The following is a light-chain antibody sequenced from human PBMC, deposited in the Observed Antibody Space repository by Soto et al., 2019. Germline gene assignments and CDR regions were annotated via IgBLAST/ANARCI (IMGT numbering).Light chain of an antibody. J-gene: IGLJ2*01. CDR2: DVS. V-gene: IGLV2-14*01. CDR1: SSDVGGYNY. Sequence: QSALTQPASVSGSPGRSITISCTGTSSDVGGYNYVSWYQQHPGKAPKLMIYDVSNRPSGVSNRFSGSKSGNTASLTISGLQAEDEADYYCSSYTSSSTVVFGGETKLTVL. CDR3: SSYTSSSTVV.